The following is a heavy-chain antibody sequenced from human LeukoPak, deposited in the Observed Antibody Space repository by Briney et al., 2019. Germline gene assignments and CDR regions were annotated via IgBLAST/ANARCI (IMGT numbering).Heavy chain of an antibody. CDR1: GFTFSSYG. CDR3: ARDKDYYDSSGYLDY. V-gene: IGHV3-33*01. CDR2: IWYDGSNK. J-gene: IGHJ4*02. Sequence: PWRSLRLSCAASGFTFSSYGMHWVRQAPVKRLEWVAVIWYDGSNKYYADSVKGRFTISRDNSKNTLYLQMNSLRAEDTAVYYCARDKDYYDSSGYLDYWGQGTLVTVSS. D-gene: IGHD3-22*01.